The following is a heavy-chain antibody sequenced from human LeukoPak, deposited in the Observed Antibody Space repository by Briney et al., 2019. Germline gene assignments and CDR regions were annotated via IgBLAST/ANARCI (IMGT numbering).Heavy chain of an antibody. V-gene: IGHV1-18*01. CDR3: ASSNEYSCSSRLVYYYYYMDV. CDR1: GYTFTSYG. Sequence: GASVKVSCKASGYTFTSYGISWVRQAPGQGLEWMGWISAYNGNTNYAQKLQGRVTITADESTSTAYMELSSLRSEDTAVYYCASSNEYSCSSRLVYYYYYMDVWGKGTTVTVSS. CDR2: ISAYNGNT. J-gene: IGHJ6*03. D-gene: IGHD6-6*01.